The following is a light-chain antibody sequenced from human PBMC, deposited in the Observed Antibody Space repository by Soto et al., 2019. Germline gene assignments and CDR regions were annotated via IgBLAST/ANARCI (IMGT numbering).Light chain of an antibody. CDR3: TSYTSSSTLV. J-gene: IGLJ1*01. CDR1: SSDVGGYKY. V-gene: IGLV2-14*01. CDR2: EVS. Sequence: QSALTQPASVSGSPGQSTTISCTGTSSDVGGYKYVSWYQQHPGKAPKLMIYEVSTRPSGISNRFSGSKSGNTASLTISGLQAEDEADYYCTSYTSSSTLVFGTGTKLTVL.